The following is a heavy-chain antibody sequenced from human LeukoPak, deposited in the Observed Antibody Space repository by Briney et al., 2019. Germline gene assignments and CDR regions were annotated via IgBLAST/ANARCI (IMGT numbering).Heavy chain of an antibody. J-gene: IGHJ4*02. D-gene: IGHD2-21*02. V-gene: IGHV3-66*01. Sequence: GGSLRLSCAASGFTVSSNYMSWVRQAPGKGLEWVSVIYSGGSTYYADSVKGRFTIPRDNSKNTLYLQMNSLRAEDTAVYYCARGTYCGGDCLYFDYWGQGTLVTVSS. CDR2: IYSGGST. CDR3: ARGTYCGGDCLYFDY. CDR1: GFTVSSNY.